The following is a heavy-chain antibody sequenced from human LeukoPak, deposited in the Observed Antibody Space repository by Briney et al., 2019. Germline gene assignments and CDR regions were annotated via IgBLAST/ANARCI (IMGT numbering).Heavy chain of an antibody. J-gene: IGHJ5*02. CDR1: GDSVSSNSAA. CDR3: AGVGATKGWFDP. Sequence: SQTLSLTCAISGDSVSSNSAAWSWIRQSPSRGLEWLGRTFYRSSWYYDYAESVKSRITINADTSKNQFSLQLNSVTPEGTAVYYCAGVGATKGWFDPWGQGTLVTVSS. CDR2: TFYRSSWYY. V-gene: IGHV6-1*01. D-gene: IGHD1-26*01.